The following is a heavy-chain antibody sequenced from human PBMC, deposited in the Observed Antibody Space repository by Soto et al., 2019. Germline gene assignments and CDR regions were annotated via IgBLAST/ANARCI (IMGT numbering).Heavy chain of an antibody. CDR1: GGSISSYY. V-gene: IGHV4-59*08. J-gene: IGHJ4*02. CDR3: ARGGGIYDFWSGYYLGVGSRFDY. CDR2: IYYSGST. D-gene: IGHD3-3*01. Sequence: PSETLSLTCTVSGGSISSYYWSWIRQPPGKGLEWIGYIYYSGSTNYNPSLKSRVTISVDTSKNQFSLKLSSVTAADTAVYYCARGGGIYDFWSGYYLGVGSRFDYWGQGTLVTSPQ.